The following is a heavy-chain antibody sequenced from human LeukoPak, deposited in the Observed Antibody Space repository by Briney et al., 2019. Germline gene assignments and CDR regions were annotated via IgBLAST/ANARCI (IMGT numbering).Heavy chain of an antibody. Sequence: PSETLSLTCTVSGGSMSPYHWSWIRQPPGKGLEWTGYIYYSGSTNYNPSLKSRVTISVDTSKNQFSLKLSSVTAADTAMCYCARAVSGRFDYWGQGTLVTVSS. CDR2: IYYSGST. V-gene: IGHV4-59*08. D-gene: IGHD6-19*01. CDR1: GGSMSPYH. CDR3: ARAVSGRFDY. J-gene: IGHJ4*02.